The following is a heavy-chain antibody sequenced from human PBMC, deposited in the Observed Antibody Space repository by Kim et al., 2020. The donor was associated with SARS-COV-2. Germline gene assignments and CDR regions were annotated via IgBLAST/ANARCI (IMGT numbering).Heavy chain of an antibody. CDR2: ISGSSGST. V-gene: IGHV3-23*01. CDR1: GFTFSSYA. J-gene: IGHJ4*02. Sequence: GGSLRLSCAASGFTFSSYARSWVRQAPGKGLEWVSTISGSSGSTYYADSAQGRFTISRDISKNMLYLQMYSLRAEDTAVYYCGRMRRIAAAGPDYWGQGTLVTVSS. CDR3: GRMRRIAAAGPDY. D-gene: IGHD6-13*01.